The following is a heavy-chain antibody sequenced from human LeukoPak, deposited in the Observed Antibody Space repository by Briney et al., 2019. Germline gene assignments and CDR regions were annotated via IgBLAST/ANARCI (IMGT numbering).Heavy chain of an antibody. CDR1: GGSISSSSYY. Sequence: SSETLSLTCTVSGGSISSSSYYWGWIRQPPGKGLVWIGSIYYSGSTYYNPSLKSRVSISVDTSKNQFSLKLSSVTAADTAVYYCARQTCSGGSCYSVGWFDPWGQGTLVTVSS. D-gene: IGHD2-15*01. V-gene: IGHV4-39*01. J-gene: IGHJ5*02. CDR3: ARQTCSGGSCYSVGWFDP. CDR2: IYYSGST.